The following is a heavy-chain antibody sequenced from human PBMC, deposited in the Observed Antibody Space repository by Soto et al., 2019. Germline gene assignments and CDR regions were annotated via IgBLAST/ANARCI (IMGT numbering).Heavy chain of an antibody. CDR2: INPDNGNT. CDR3: ARGIATGQLDP. J-gene: IGHJ5*02. D-gene: IGHD2-15*01. Sequence: QVQLVQSGAEVKKPGASVKISCKASGYTFTRYTMNWVRQAPGQRHEWMGWINPDNGNTKSSQKFQDRVIITRDTSASTAYMDLSSLRSEDTAVYDCARGIATGQLDPWGQGTLVTVSS. V-gene: IGHV1-3*01. CDR1: GYTFTRYT.